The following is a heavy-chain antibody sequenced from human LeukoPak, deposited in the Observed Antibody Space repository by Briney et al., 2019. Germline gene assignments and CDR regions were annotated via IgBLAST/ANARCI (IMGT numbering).Heavy chain of an antibody. CDR1: GFTVSSNY. D-gene: IGHD4-17*01. V-gene: IGHV3-23*01. Sequence: GGSLRLSCAASGFTVSSNYMSWVRQAPGKGLEWVSAISGSGSTTYYADSVKGRFTISRDNSQNTLYLQMNSLRAEDTAVYYCAREWGDYGDFVDYWGQGTLVTVSS. CDR3: AREWGDYGDFVDY. J-gene: IGHJ4*02. CDR2: ISGSGSTT.